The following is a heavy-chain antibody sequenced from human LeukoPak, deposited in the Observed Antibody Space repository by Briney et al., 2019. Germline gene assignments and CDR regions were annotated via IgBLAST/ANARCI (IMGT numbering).Heavy chain of an antibody. CDR1: GFTFDDYA. J-gene: IGHJ6*03. Sequence: GGSLRLSCSASGFTFDDYAMHWVRQAPGKGLEWVSGISWDSGSIGYADSVKGRFTISRDNAKTSLDLQMNSLRAEDAALYCCAKGPSLYYYYYMDVWGKGTGHSVSS. D-gene: IGHD2-2*01. CDR2: ISWDSGSI. CDR3: AKGPSLYYYYYMDV. V-gene: IGHV3-9*01.